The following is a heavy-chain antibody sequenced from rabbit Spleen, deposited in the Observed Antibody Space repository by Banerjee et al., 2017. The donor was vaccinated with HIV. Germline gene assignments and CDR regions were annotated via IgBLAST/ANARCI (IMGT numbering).Heavy chain of an antibody. Sequence: GDLVKPEGSLTLTCTASGFSFSSTYWIFWVRQAPGKGLEWIGCINSGSSGFTYFAIWAQGRFTISKTSSTTVTLQMTSLTAADTATYFCARDFGSSFSSYGMDLWGQGTLVTVS. J-gene: IGHJ3*01. CDR1: GFSFSSTYW. V-gene: IGHV1S45*01. CDR2: INSGSSGFT. CDR3: ARDFGSSFSSYGMDL. D-gene: IGHD8-1*01.